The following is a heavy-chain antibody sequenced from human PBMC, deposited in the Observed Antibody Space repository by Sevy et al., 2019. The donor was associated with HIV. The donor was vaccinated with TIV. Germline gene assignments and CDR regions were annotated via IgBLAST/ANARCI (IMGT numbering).Heavy chain of an antibody. Sequence: GGSLRLSCEASGFTFSSNAMSWVRQAPGKGLEWVSGISGGGGDTFYADSVKGQFTISGHNSKNTLFLQINSLVAEDMALYYCVKGDRYTSPNDAFDIWGQVTMVTVSS. V-gene: IGHV3-23*01. D-gene: IGHD3-16*02. CDR3: VKGDRYTSPNDAFDI. CDR2: ISGGGGDT. CDR1: GFTFSSNA. J-gene: IGHJ3*02.